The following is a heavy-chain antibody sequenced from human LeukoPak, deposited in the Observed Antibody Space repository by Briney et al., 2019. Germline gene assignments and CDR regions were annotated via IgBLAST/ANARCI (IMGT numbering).Heavy chain of an antibody. CDR2: ISGSGGST. CDR1: GFTFSSYA. Sequence: GGSLRLSCAASGFTFSSYAMSWVRQAPGKGLEWVSAISGSGGSTYYADSVKGRFTISRDNSKNTLYLQMNSLRAEDTAVYYCAKTGATYYYDSSGYIDYWGQGTLVTVSP. J-gene: IGHJ4*02. V-gene: IGHV3-23*01. D-gene: IGHD3-22*01. CDR3: AKTGATYYYDSSGYIDY.